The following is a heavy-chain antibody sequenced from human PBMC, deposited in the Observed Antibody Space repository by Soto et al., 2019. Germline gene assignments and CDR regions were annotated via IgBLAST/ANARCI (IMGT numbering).Heavy chain of an antibody. V-gene: IGHV3-30-3*01. CDR1: GFTFSSYA. CDR2: ISYDGSNK. D-gene: IGHD3-22*01. CDR3: ARDCCDSSGYYNFDY. Sequence: GSLRLSCAASGFTFSSYAMHWVRQAPGKGLEWVAVISYDGSNKYYADSVKGRFTISRDNSKNTLYLQMNSLRAEDTAVYYCARDCCDSSGYYNFDYWGQGTLVTVSS. J-gene: IGHJ4*02.